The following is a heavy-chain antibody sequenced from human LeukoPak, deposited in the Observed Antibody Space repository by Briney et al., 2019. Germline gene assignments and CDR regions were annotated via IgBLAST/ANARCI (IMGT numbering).Heavy chain of an antibody. CDR1: GFTFSSYS. CDR3: ARDAVWGYYDSSGYYPLDY. D-gene: IGHD3-22*01. CDR2: ISSSSSYI. Sequence: GGSLRLSCAASGFTFSSYSMNWVRQAPGKGLEWVSSISSSSSYIYYADSVKGRFTISRDNAKNSLYLQMNSLRAEDTAVYYCARDAVWGYYDSSGYYPLDYWGQGTLVTVSS. V-gene: IGHV3-21*01. J-gene: IGHJ4*02.